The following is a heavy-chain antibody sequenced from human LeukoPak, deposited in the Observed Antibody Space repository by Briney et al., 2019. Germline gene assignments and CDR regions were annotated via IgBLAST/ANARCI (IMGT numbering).Heavy chain of an antibody. Sequence: GGSLRLSCAASGFTFSSYSMNWVRQAPGKGLEWVSCISGGSNYIYYADSVKGRFTISRDNAKNSLYLQINSLRAEDTAVYYCARDQVYSSGDGMDVWGQGTTVTVSS. J-gene: IGHJ6*02. D-gene: IGHD6-19*01. V-gene: IGHV3-21*06. CDR1: GFTFSSYS. CDR3: ARDQVYSSGDGMDV. CDR2: ISGGSNYI.